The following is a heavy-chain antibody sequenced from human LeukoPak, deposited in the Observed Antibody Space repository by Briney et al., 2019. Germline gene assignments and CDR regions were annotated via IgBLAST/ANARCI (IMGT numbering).Heavy chain of an antibody. CDR1: GYTFTSYY. J-gene: IGHJ4*02. Sequence: ASVKVSCKASGYTFTSYYMHRVRQAPGQGLEWMGIINPSGGSTSYAQKFPGRVTMTRDTSTSTVYMELSSLRSEDTAVYYCARYSNYVNYFDYWGQGTLVTVSS. V-gene: IGHV1-46*03. D-gene: IGHD4-11*01. CDR2: INPSGGST. CDR3: ARYSNYVNYFDY.